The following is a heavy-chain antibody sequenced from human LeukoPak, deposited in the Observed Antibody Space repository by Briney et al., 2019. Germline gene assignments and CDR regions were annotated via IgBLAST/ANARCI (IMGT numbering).Heavy chain of an antibody. CDR1: GGSFSGYY. Sequence: PAETLSLTCAVYGGSFSGYYWSWIRQPPGKGLEWIGETNHSGSTNYNPSLKSRVTISVDTSKNQFSLKLSSVTAADTAVYYCARARGRSWYHYWGQGTLVTVSA. J-gene: IGHJ4*02. D-gene: IGHD6-13*01. V-gene: IGHV4-34*01. CDR3: ARARGRSWYHY. CDR2: TNHSGST.